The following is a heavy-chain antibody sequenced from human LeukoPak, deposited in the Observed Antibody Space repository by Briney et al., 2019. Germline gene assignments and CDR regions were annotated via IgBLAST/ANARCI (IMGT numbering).Heavy chain of an antibody. V-gene: IGHV3-23*01. CDR2: ISGSGGGT. J-gene: IGHJ6*04. D-gene: IGHD3-3*01. CDR3: AKDRITVFGVVPDV. Sequence: GGSLRLSCAASGFTFSSYAMSWVRQAPGKGLEWVSAISGSGGGTYYADSVKGRFTISRDDSKNTLYLQMNSLRAEDTAVYYCAKDRITVFGVVPDVWGKGTTVTVSS. CDR1: GFTFSSYA.